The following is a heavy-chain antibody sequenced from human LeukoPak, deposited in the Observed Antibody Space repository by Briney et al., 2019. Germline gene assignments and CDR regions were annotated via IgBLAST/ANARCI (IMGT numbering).Heavy chain of an antibody. Sequence: SETLSLTCTVSGGSISSSSYYWGWIRQPPGKGLEWIGSIYYSGSTYYNPSLKSRVTISVDTSKNQFSLKLCSVTAADTAVYYCARDPGYCSSTSCYTFGYYYYMDVWGKGTTVTISS. V-gene: IGHV4-39*07. CDR2: IYYSGST. J-gene: IGHJ6*03. D-gene: IGHD2-2*02. CDR1: GGSISSSSYY. CDR3: ARDPGYCSSTSCYTFGYYYYMDV.